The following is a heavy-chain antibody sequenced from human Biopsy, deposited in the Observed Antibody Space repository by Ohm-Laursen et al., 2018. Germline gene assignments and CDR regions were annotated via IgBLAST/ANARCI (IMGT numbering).Heavy chain of an antibody. CDR2: INSSGSTE. Sequence: SLRLSCAASGFPVSDYYMSWIRQAPGRGLEWVSDINSSGSTEYHAESVKGRFTISRDNAMNSVYLQMNSPRGEDTAVYYCARAVGIAAAPIDYWGQGTLVTVSS. J-gene: IGHJ4*02. D-gene: IGHD2-15*01. V-gene: IGHV3-11*01. CDR1: GFPVSDYY. CDR3: ARAVGIAAAPIDY.